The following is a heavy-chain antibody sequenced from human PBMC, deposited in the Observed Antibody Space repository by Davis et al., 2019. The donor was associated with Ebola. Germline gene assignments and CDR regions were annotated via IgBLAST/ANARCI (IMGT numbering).Heavy chain of an antibody. V-gene: IGHV3-23*01. D-gene: IGHD3-16*02. CDR2: ISGNGANT. CDR1: GFTFGDSG. J-gene: IGHJ4*02. CDR3: ASGTYRLGDY. Sequence: PGGSLRLSCKASGFTFGDSGMSWVRQAPGKGLEWVAGISGNGANTDYTDSVKGRFIVSRDNSRSTLYLRMTSLRADDTATYYCASGTYRLGDYWGQGALVTVSS.